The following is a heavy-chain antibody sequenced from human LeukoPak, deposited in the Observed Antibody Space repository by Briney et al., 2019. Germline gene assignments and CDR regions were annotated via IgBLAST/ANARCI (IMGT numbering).Heavy chain of an antibody. CDR1: GFTFDDYG. Sequence: GGSLRLSCAASGFTFDDYGMGWVRQAPGKGLEWVSGINWNGGSTGYADSVKGRFTISRDNAKNSLYLQMNSLRAEDTALYYCAREQVGASAVSYYYYMDVWGKGTTVTVSS. D-gene: IGHD1-26*01. J-gene: IGHJ6*03. V-gene: IGHV3-20*04. CDR3: AREQVGASAVSYYYYMDV. CDR2: INWNGGST.